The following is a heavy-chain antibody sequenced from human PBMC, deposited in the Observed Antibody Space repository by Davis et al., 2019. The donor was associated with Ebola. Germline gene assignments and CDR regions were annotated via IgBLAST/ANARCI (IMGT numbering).Heavy chain of an antibody. V-gene: IGHV3-9*01. Sequence: PGGSLRLSCAASGFSFDDYAMHWVRQAPGKGLEWVSGISWNGGSIGYADSVKGRLTISRDNAKNSLYLQMNSLRPEDTALYYCAKALAGHYKGMDVWGQGTTVTVSS. D-gene: IGHD6-25*01. CDR1: GFSFDDYA. CDR2: ISWNGGSI. CDR3: AKALAGHYKGMDV. J-gene: IGHJ6*02.